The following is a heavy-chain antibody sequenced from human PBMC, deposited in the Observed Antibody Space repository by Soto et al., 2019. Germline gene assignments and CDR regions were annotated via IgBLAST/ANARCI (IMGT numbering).Heavy chain of an antibody. CDR1: GDSVSSNSAG. CDR2: TYYRSKWYF. V-gene: IGHV6-1*01. J-gene: IGHJ6*03. Sequence: SQTLSLTCAISGDSVSSNSAGWNWIRQTPSRGLEWLGRTYYRSKWYFNYAVSVESRITINPDTSKNQFSLQLSSVTPDDTAVYYCARSPKRGQFYHYYMDVWGRGTTVTVSS. CDR3: ARSPKRGQFYHYYMDV. D-gene: IGHD1-1*01.